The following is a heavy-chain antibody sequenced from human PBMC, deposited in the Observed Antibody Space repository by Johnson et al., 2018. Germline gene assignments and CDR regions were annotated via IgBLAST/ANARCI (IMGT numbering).Heavy chain of an antibody. CDR1: GFTFSSYG. V-gene: IGHV3-30*18. J-gene: IGHJ6*03. CDR3: AKGTIAPAGTSESAPDYYYYYMDV. CDR2: ISYDGSNK. Sequence: VQLVESGGGVVQPGRSLRLSCAASGFTFSSYGMHWVRQAPGKGLEWVAVISYDGSNKYYADSVKGRFTISRDNSKNTRYLQMNSLRAEDTAVYYCAKGTIAPAGTSESAPDYYYYYMDVWGKGTTVTVSS. D-gene: IGHD6-13*01.